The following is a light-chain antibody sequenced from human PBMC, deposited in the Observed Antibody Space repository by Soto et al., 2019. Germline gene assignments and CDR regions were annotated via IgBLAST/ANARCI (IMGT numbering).Light chain of an antibody. J-gene: IGKJ3*01. CDR1: QGISNY. CDR2: AAS. Sequence: DIQMTQSPSSLSASVGDRVTITCRASQGISNYVAWYQQKPGKVPKLLISAASTLQSGVSSRFSGRGSGTDFTLKISRVEAEDVGVYYCMQALQTRFTFGPGTKVDIK. V-gene: IGKV1-27*01. CDR3: MQALQTRFT.